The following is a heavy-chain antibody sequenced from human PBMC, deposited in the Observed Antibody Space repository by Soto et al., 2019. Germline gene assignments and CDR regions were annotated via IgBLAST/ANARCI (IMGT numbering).Heavy chain of an antibody. D-gene: IGHD3-10*01. CDR2: INHSGST. CDR1: GGSFSGYY. J-gene: IGHJ4*02. V-gene: IGHV4-34*01. CDR3: ARVLWFGESSYFDY. Sequence: SETLSLTFAVYGGSFSGYYWSWIRQPPGKGLEWIGEINHSGSTNYNPSLKSRVTISVDTSKNQFSLKLSSVTAADTAVYYCARVLWFGESSYFDYWGQGTLVTVSS.